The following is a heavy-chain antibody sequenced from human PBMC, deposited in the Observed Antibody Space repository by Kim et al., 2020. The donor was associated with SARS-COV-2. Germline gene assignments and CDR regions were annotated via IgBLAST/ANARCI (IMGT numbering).Heavy chain of an antibody. CDR1: GFTVSSNY. Sequence: GGSLRLSCAASGFTVSSNYMSWVRQAPGKGLEWVSVIYSGGSTYYADSVKGRFTISRDNSKNTLYLQMNSLRAEDTAVYYCARDLTEIWSGYRGGRYGMDVCGQGTTVTVSS. D-gene: IGHD3-3*01. J-gene: IGHJ6*02. CDR3: ARDLTEIWSGYRGGRYGMDV. CDR2: IYSGGST. V-gene: IGHV3-53*01.